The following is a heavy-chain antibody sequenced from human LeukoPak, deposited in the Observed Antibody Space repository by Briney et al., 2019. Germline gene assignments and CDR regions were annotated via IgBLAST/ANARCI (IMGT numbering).Heavy chain of an antibody. V-gene: IGHV3-7*01. J-gene: IGHJ4*02. D-gene: IGHD6-13*01. CDR1: GFSVSGYW. CDR3: AREWQGGIAAAGTRIEGDY. Sequence: GGSLRLSCAVSGFSVSGYWMTRVRQAPGKGLEWVANIKQDGSEKNYVDSVKGRFTISRDNAENSLFLQMNSLRVEDTAVYYCAREWQGGIAAAGTRIEGDYWGQGTLVAVSS. CDR2: IKQDGSEK.